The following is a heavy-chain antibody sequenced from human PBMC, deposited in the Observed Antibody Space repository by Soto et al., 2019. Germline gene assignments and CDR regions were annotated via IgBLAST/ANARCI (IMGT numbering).Heavy chain of an antibody. J-gene: IGHJ4*02. D-gene: IGHD2-21*02. Sequence: DVQLLESGGGLVQPEGSLRLSCAASGFTFSSYAMGWVRQGPGKGLEWVAVVSIGGSTHYADSVRGRFTISRDNSKNTLSLQMNSLKAEAKSVYFCAKRRGVCGHFNSLGQGSLVTVSS. V-gene: IGHV3-23*01. CDR2: VSIGGST. CDR3: AKRRGVCGHFNS. CDR1: GFTFSSYA.